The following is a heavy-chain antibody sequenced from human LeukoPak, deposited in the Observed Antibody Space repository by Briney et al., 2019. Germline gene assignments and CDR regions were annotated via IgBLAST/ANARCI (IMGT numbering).Heavy chain of an antibody. Sequence: QSGGSLRLSCAASGFTFSNSWMHWVRQAPGKGLVWVSRINSDGSSTSFADSVTGRFTISRDNAKNTLYLQMNSLRAEDTAVYYCATTGYSLFDYWGQGTLVTVSS. CDR1: GFTFSNSW. CDR2: INSDGSST. V-gene: IGHV3-74*01. CDR3: ATTGYSLFDY. D-gene: IGHD6-13*01. J-gene: IGHJ4*02.